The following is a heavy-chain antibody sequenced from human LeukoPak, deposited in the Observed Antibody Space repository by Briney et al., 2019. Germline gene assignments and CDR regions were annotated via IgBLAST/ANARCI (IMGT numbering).Heavy chain of an antibody. CDR1: GGSISSYY. Sequence: SETLSLTCTVSGGSISSYYWSWIRQPPGKGLEWIGYIYYSGSTYYNPSLKSRVTISVDTSKNQFSLKLSSVTAADTAVYYCARDSGSSYGPLDSWGQGTLVTVSS. D-gene: IGHD5-18*01. CDR2: IYYSGST. CDR3: ARDSGSSYGPLDS. V-gene: IGHV4-59*12. J-gene: IGHJ4*02.